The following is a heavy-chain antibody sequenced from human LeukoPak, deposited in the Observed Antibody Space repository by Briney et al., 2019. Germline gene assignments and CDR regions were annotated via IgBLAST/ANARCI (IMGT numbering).Heavy chain of an antibody. CDR3: ARGIFGVGFDY. D-gene: IGHD3-3*01. CDR2: ISNDGSRR. CDR1: GFTFSSYA. J-gene: IGHJ4*02. Sequence: AGGSLRLSCAASGFTFSSYAMHWVRQAPGKGLEWVAIISNDGSRRYYAHSVEGRFTISRDNSKNTLYLQMDSLRAEDTAVYYCARGIFGVGFDYWGQGTLVTVSS. V-gene: IGHV3-30*04.